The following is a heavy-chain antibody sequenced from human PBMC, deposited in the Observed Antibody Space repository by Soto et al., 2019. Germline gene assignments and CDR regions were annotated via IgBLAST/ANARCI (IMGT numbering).Heavy chain of an antibody. CDR2: ITPMIGTT. Sequence: QVHLVQSGAEVKRPCSSVRVACRASGGTFYTYAFTWVRQAPGQGLEWMGGITPMIGTTNYAQKFHGRVTFSADASAYQAYIELSNLRYDDTAVYYCARDLSVMTRVFGFWGQGTLINVSS. CDR1: GGTFYTYA. CDR3: ARDLSVMTRVFGF. V-gene: IGHV1-69*01. D-gene: IGHD3-10*01. J-gene: IGHJ4*02.